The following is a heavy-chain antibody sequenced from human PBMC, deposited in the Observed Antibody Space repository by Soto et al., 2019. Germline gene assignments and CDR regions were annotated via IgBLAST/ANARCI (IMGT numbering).Heavy chain of an antibody. CDR3: ARDSLLYYYDGSGYYSQAYYYGMDV. J-gene: IGHJ6*04. V-gene: IGHV4-4*07. Sequence: SETLSLTCTVSGGSISSYYWSWIRQPAGKGLEWIGRIYTSGSTNYNPSLKSRVTMSVDTSKNQFSLKLSSVTAADTAVYYCARDSLLYYYDGSGYYSQAYYYGMDVWGEGTTVTVSS. CDR2: IYTSGST. CDR1: GGSISSYY. D-gene: IGHD3-22*01.